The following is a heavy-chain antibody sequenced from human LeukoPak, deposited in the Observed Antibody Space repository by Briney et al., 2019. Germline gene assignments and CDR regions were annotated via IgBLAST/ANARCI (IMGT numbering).Heavy chain of an antibody. CDR3: AKDRGWYCSGDRCWWGFDF. CDR1: GFTFSSYA. Sequence: HSGGSLRLSCAASGFTFSSYAMNWVRQAAGKGLEWVSAMSGTGGRTYYADSVKGRFTISRDNSKNTLFLQMNSLRAEDTAVYYCAKDRGWYCSGDRCWWGFDFWGQGTLVTVSS. CDR2: MSGTGGRT. V-gene: IGHV3-23*01. J-gene: IGHJ4*02. D-gene: IGHD2-15*01.